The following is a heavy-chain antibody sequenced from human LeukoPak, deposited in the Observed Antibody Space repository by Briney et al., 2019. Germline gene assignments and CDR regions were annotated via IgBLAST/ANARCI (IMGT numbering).Heavy chain of an antibody. CDR2: INPNSGGT. D-gene: IGHD3-3*01. J-gene: IGHJ5*02. Sequence: GASVKVSCKASGYTFTGYYMHWVRQARGQGREWMGWINPNSGGTNYAQKFQGRVTMTSDTSISTAYMELSRLKSDDTAVYYCASSTYYDFWSGYLPPHWFDPWGQGTLVTVSS. V-gene: IGHV1-2*02. CDR1: GYTFTGYY. CDR3: ASSTYYDFWSGYLPPHWFDP.